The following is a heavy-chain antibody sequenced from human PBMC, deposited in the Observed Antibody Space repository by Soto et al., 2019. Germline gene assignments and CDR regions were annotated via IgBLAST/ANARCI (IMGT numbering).Heavy chain of an antibody. CDR2: ISYDGNHE. Sequence: QVHLVESGGGVVQPGRSLRLSCAASGFIFTNYAMHWVRQAPGKGLEWVAVISYDGNHEYYEDSVRGRFTISRDNSKNTLYLQMDSLRADDTALYYCARSSVAGTWGYYFDYWGQGALVTVSS. V-gene: IGHV3-30-3*01. D-gene: IGHD6-19*01. CDR3: ARSSVAGTWGYYFDY. J-gene: IGHJ4*02. CDR1: GFIFTNYA.